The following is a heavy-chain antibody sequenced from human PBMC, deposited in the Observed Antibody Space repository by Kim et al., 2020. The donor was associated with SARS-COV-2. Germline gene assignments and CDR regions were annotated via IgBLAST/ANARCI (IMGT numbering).Heavy chain of an antibody. CDR1: GGSISSYY. V-gene: IGHV4-59*08. J-gene: IGHJ2*01. Sequence: SETLSLTCTVSGGSISSYYWSWIRQPPGKGLEWIGYSYYSGSTNYNPSLKSRVTIPVATSKNQFSLKLSPVTAADTAVYYCARRGIAAAGYYWYFDLWGRGTLVTVSS. CDR3: ARRGIAAAGYYWYFDL. CDR2: SYYSGST. D-gene: IGHD6-13*01.